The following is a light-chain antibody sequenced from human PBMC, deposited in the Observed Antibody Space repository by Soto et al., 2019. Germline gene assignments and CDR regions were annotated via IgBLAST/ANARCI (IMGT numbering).Light chain of an antibody. Sequence: EIVLTQSPATLSLSPGERATLSCRASQSVSSYLAWYQRKPGQAPRLLIYDASNRATGIPARFSGSGSGTDFTLTISSLEPEDFAVYYCQQRSNWPPWTFGPGTKVAIK. J-gene: IGKJ1*01. V-gene: IGKV3-11*01. CDR3: QQRSNWPPWT. CDR1: QSVSSY. CDR2: DAS.